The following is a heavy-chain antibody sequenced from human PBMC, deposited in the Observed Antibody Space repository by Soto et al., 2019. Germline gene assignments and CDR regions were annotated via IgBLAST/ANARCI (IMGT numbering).Heavy chain of an antibody. D-gene: IGHD6-19*01. CDR2: ISGSGGST. V-gene: IGHV3-23*01. CDR1: GFTFSSYA. J-gene: IGHJ4*02. CDR3: ARTSDGYSSGWYFDY. Sequence: EVQLLESGGGLVQPGGSLRLSCAASGFTFSSYAMSWVRQAPGKGLEWVSAISGSGGSTYYADSVKGRFTISRDNSKNTLYLQMNSLRAEDTAVYYCARTSDGYSSGWYFDYWGQGTLVTVSS.